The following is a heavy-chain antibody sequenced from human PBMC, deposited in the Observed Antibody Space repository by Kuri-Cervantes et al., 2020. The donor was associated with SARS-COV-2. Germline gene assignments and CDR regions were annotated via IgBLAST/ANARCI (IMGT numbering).Heavy chain of an antibody. V-gene: IGHV3-23*01. CDR1: GFTFSSYA. J-gene: IGHJ3*02. Sequence: GESLKISCAASGFTFSSYAMSWVRQAPGKGLEWVSAISGSGGSTYYADSVKGRFTISRDNSKNTLYLQMNSLRAEDTAVYYCAKDRYQLLPPDAFDIWGQGTMVTVSS. CDR3: AKDRYQLLPPDAFDI. CDR2: ISGSGGST. D-gene: IGHD2-2*01.